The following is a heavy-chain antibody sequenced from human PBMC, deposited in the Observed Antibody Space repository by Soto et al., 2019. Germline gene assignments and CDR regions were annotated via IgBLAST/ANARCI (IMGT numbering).Heavy chain of an antibody. V-gene: IGHV3-43*01. CDR1: GFTFDDYP. CDR3: VKGGNRGSGIDY. Sequence: VHLAQSGGVVVQPGGSLRLSCAASGFTFDDYPMHWVRQVPGKGLEWVSHISWDGVKTYYADSLRGRFTISRDNSKNSLYLEMRSLTTDDTAFYYCVKGGNRGSGIDYWGQVSLVTVSS. D-gene: IGHD3-10*01. CDR2: ISWDGVKT. J-gene: IGHJ4*02.